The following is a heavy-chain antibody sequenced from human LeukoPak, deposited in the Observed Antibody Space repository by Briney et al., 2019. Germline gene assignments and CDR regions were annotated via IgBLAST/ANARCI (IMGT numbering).Heavy chain of an antibody. CDR1: GGSFSGYY. D-gene: IGHD2-8*01. J-gene: IGHJ5*02. V-gene: IGHV4-34*01. Sequence: PSETLSLTCAVYGGSFSGYYWSWIRQPPGKGLEWIGEINHSGSTNYNPSLKSRVTISVDTSKNQFSLKLSSVTAADTGLYYCAKNGQRGFSFDPWGQGTLVIVAS. CDR2: INHSGST. CDR3: AKNGQRGFSFDP.